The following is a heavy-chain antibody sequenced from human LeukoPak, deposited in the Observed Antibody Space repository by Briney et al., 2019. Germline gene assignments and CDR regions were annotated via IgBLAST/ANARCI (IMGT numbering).Heavy chain of an antibody. CDR2: ISGSGGST. V-gene: IGHV3-23*01. D-gene: IGHD2-15*01. CDR1: EFTFRSYD. J-gene: IGHJ4*02. CDR3: VSVVIYFDY. Sequence: GGSLRLSCAASEFTFRSYDMSWVRQAPGKGLEWVSGISGSGGSTYYADSVKGRFTISRDNSKNTLYLQINSLGAEDTAIYYCVSVVIYFDYWGQGTLVTVSS.